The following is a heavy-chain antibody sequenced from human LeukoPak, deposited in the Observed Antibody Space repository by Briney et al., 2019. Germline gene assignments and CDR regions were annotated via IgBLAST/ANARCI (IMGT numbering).Heavy chain of an antibody. CDR2: ISYDGSNK. D-gene: IGHD4-17*01. CDR3: AREGQVSAATVTTLYFDY. CDR1: GFTFSSYG. V-gene: IGHV3-30*03. Sequence: PGGSLRLSCEASGFTFSSYGMHWVRQAPGKGLEWVAVISYDGSNKYYADSVKGRFTISRDNAKNSLYPQMNSLRAEDTAVYYCAREGQVSAATVTTLYFDYWGQGTLVTVSS. J-gene: IGHJ4*02.